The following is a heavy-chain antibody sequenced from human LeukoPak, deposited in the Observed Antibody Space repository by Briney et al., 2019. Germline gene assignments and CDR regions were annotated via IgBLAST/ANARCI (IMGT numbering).Heavy chain of an antibody. Sequence: GGSLRLSCAASGFTFSTYGMHWVRQAPGKGLEWVSSISSSSSYIYYADSVKGRFTISRDNAKNSLYLQMNSLRAEDTAVYYCARRGDGYNLDYWGQGTLVTVSS. CDR2: ISSSSSYI. D-gene: IGHD5-24*01. CDR3: ARRGDGYNLDY. V-gene: IGHV3-21*01. CDR1: GFTFSTYG. J-gene: IGHJ4*02.